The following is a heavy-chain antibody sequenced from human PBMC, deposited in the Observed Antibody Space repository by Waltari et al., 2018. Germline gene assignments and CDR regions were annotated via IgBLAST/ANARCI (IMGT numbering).Heavy chain of an antibody. J-gene: IGHJ2*01. D-gene: IGHD3-10*01. V-gene: IGHV4-34*01. Sequence: QVQLQQWGAGLLKPSETLSLTCAVYGGSFSGYYWSWIRQPPGKGLEWIGEINNKGNTNCNPSLKSRVTISVDTSKNQFSLKLSSVTAADTAVYYCASQNPLLWFGEDWYFDLWGRGTLVTVSS. CDR3: ASQNPLLWFGEDWYFDL. CDR2: INNKGNT. CDR1: GGSFSGYY.